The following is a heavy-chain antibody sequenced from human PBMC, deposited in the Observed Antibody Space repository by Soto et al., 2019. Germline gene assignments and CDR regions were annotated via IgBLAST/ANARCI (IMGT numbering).Heavy chain of an antibody. CDR1: GFTLSSYS. CDR2: ISYNTGNA. CDR3: AKHIAAGTFAS. V-gene: IGHV3-23*01. J-gene: IGHJ4*02. D-gene: IGHD6-13*01. Sequence: EVQLLESGGDLVQPGGSLRLSCAASGFTLSSYSMSWVRQAPGKGLEWVSAISYNTGNAYYADSVKGRFTLSRDTSKNTLYLQMNSLGAEDTALYYCAKHIAAGTFASWGQGTLVTVSS.